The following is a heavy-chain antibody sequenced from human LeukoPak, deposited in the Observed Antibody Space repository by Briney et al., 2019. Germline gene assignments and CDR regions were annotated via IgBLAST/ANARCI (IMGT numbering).Heavy chain of an antibody. D-gene: IGHD3-22*01. CDR1: GGSFSGYY. Sequence: SETLSLTCAVYGGSFSGYYWSWIRQPPGKGLEWIGEINHSGSTNYNPSLKSRVTISVDTSKNQFSLKLSSVTAADTAVYYCARGPHYEGYFDYWGQGTLVTVSS. V-gene: IGHV4-34*01. CDR3: ARGPHYEGYFDY. CDR2: INHSGST. J-gene: IGHJ4*02.